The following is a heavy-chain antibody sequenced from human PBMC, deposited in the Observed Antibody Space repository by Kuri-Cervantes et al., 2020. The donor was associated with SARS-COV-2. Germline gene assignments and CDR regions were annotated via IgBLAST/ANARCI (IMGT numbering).Heavy chain of an antibody. D-gene: IGHD6-19*01. J-gene: IGHJ6*02. V-gene: IGHV1-2*06. CDR3: ARALIAVAGKNYYGMDV. Sequence: ASVKVSCKASGYTFTGYYMHWVRQAPGQGLEWMGRINPNSGGTNYARKFQGRVTMTRDTSISTAYMELSRLRPDDTAVYYCARALIAVAGKNYYGMDVWGQGTTVTVSS. CDR1: GYTFTGYY. CDR2: INPNSGGT.